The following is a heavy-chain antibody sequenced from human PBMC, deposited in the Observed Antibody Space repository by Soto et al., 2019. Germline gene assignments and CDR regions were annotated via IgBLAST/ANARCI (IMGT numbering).Heavy chain of an antibody. CDR2: IYYSGST. CDR3: ARHEYSGYVGFDY. Sequence: SETLSLTCTVSGGSISSSSYYWGWIRQPPGKGLEWIGSIYYSGSTYYNPSLKSRVTISVDTSKNQFSLKLSSVTAADTAVYYCARHEYSGYVGFDYWGQGTLVTVSS. CDR1: GGSISSSSYY. D-gene: IGHD5-12*01. J-gene: IGHJ4*02. V-gene: IGHV4-39*01.